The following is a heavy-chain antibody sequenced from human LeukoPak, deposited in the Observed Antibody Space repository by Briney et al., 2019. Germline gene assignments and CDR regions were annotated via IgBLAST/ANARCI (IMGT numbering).Heavy chain of an antibody. V-gene: IGHV1-2*02. Sequence: ASVTVSCKASGYTFNGYYMHWVRQAPGQGLEWMGWINPNSGGTNYAQKFQGRVTMTRDTSISTAYMELSWLRSDDTAVYYCARDLTLVRGNWFDPWGQGTLVTVSS. J-gene: IGHJ5*02. CDR1: GYTFNGYY. CDR2: INPNSGGT. CDR3: ARDLTLVRGNWFDP. D-gene: IGHD3-10*01.